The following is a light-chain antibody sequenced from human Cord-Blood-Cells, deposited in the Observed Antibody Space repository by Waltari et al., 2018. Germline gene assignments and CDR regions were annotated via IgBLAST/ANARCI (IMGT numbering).Light chain of an antibody. Sequence: DIQMTQSPSTLSASVGDRVTITCRASQSISSWLAWYQKKPGKAPKLLNYYASSLESGVPTRFSGSGSVTEVTLTFSSLQPDDFATDYGQQYNSYSRTFGQGTKVEIK. CDR1: QSISSW. CDR3: QQYNSYSRT. V-gene: IGKV1-5*01. CDR2: YAS. J-gene: IGKJ1*01.